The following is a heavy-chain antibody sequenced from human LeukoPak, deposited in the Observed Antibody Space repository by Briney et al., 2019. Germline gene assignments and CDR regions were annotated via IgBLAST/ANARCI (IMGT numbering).Heavy chain of an antibody. J-gene: IGHJ4*02. D-gene: IGHD1-26*01. Sequence: GGSLRLSCTASGFSFGMYAMHWVRQAPGKGFEWVAVISSDASITIYPDSMRGRFTISRDNSKNTLYLDMNNLRGEHTALYFCARDPIVGRPDYLDYWGQGTLVTVSS. CDR3: ARDPIVGRPDYLDY. CDR2: ISSDASIT. V-gene: IGHV3-30*11. CDR1: GFSFGMYA.